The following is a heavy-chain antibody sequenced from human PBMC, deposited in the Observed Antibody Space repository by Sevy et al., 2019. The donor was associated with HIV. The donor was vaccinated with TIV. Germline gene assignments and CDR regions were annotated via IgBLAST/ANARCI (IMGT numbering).Heavy chain of an antibody. CDR2: MNPNSGDT. CDR1: GYTFTGYY. V-gene: IGHV1-2*06. CDR3: ARGGIIDFWSGYYHFAY. D-gene: IGHD3-3*01. Sequence: ASVKVSCKASGYTFTGYYMHWVRQAPGQGLEWMGRMNPNSGDTNYGQKFQGRVTMTRDTSISTAYMELSRLRSDDTAVYYCARGGIIDFWSGYYHFAYWGQGTLVTVSS. J-gene: IGHJ4*02.